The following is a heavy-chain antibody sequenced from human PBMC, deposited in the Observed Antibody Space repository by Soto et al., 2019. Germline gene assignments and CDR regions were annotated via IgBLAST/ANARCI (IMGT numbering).Heavy chain of an antibody. J-gene: IGHJ4*02. V-gene: IGHV3-48*02. CDR1: GFTFSSYS. Sequence: GSLRLSCAASGFTFSSYSMNWVRQAPGKGLEWVSYISSSSSTIYYADSVKGRFTISRDNAKNSLYLQMNSLRDEDTAVYYCARTDIVVVVAAHYFDYWGQGTLVTVSS. CDR2: ISSSSSTI. CDR3: ARTDIVVVVAAHYFDY. D-gene: IGHD2-15*01.